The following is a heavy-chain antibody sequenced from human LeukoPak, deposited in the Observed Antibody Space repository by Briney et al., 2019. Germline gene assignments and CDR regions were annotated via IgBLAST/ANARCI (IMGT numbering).Heavy chain of an antibody. Sequence: GGSLRLSCAATGFTSSNYAMSWVRQAPGKGLEWVSTISGSGYSTYYADSVMGRFTISRDNSKNTLYLQMNSLRAEDTAVYYCAKAVYDFWSGYQFDCWGQGTLATVSS. CDR1: GFTSSNYA. J-gene: IGHJ4*02. V-gene: IGHV3-23*01. D-gene: IGHD3-3*01. CDR2: ISGSGYST. CDR3: AKAVYDFWSGYQFDC.